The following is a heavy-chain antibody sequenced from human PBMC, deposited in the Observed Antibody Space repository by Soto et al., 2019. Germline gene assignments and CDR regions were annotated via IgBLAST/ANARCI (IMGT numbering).Heavy chain of an antibody. V-gene: IGHV4-31*03. D-gene: IGHD5-12*01. CDR1: GGSISSGGYY. J-gene: IGHJ4*02. CDR2: IYYSGST. Sequence: SETLSLTCTVSGGSISSGGYYWSWIRQHPGKGLEWIGYIYYSGSTYYNPSLKSRVTISVDTSKNQFSLKLSSVTAADTAVYYCARVNSARPLSALVAFDYWGQGTLDTVSS. CDR3: ARVNSARPLSALVAFDY.